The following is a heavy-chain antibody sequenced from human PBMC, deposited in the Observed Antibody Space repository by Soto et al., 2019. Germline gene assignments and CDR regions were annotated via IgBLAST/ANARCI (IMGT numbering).Heavy chain of an antibody. CDR3: ARRSGVVVAASESWFDP. CDR1: GYSFTSYW. Sequence: PGESLKISCKGSGYSFTSYWIGWVRQMPGKGLEWMGIIYPGDSDTRYSPSFQGQVTISADKSISTAYLQWSSLKASDTAMYYCARRSGVVVAASESWFDPWGQGTLVTVSS. CDR2: IYPGDSDT. D-gene: IGHD2-15*01. V-gene: IGHV5-51*01. J-gene: IGHJ5*02.